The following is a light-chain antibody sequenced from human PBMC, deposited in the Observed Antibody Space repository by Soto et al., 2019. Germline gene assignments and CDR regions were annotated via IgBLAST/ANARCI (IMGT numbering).Light chain of an antibody. V-gene: IGKV3-11*02. Sequence: EIVLTQSPATLSLSPGERATLSCRASQSVGRYLVWYQQKVGQTPRLLIYDASNRATGIPARFSASGSGRHHTLNISRLEPAALAVCYSHPRSETPIPFGEPNNVQIQ. J-gene: IGKJ4*01. CDR1: QSVGRY. CDR2: DAS. CDR3: HPRSETPIP.